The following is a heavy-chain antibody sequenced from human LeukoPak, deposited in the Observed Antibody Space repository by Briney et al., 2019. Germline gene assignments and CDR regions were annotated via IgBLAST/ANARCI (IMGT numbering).Heavy chain of an antibody. V-gene: IGHV3-20*04. CDR2: INWNGGST. CDR1: GFTFDDYG. CDR3: ARVEYSSGWYEYFQH. D-gene: IGHD6-19*01. Sequence: PGGSLRLSCAASGFTFDDYGMSWVRQAPGKGLEWVSGINWNGGSTGYADSVKGRLTISRDNAKNSLYLQMNSLRAEDTALYYCARVEYSSGWYEYFQHWGQGTLVTVSS. J-gene: IGHJ1*01.